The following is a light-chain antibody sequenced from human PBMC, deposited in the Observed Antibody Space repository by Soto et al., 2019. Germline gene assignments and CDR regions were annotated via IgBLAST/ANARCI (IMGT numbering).Light chain of an antibody. CDR1: QSLSSSL. V-gene: IGKV3D-20*02. J-gene: IGKJ1*01. Sequence: EIAMTLSPGTLSLSKSERAPLSCMASQSLSSSLFSWSMHIPGQPTRLLIYGASTRATGIPASFSGSGSGTDFTIKITSIETEDFAVYYCQQRSSWPWTFGQGPKV. CDR3: QQRSSWPWT. CDR2: GAS.